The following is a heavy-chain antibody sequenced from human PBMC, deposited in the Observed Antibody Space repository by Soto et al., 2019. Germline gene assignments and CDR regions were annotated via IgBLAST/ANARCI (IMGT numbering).Heavy chain of an antibody. V-gene: IGHV3-30-3*01. D-gene: IGHD6-13*01. Sequence: GGSLRLSCAASGFTFSSYAMHWVRQAPGKGLEWVAVISYDGSTKYYADSVKGRFTISRDNAKNTLYLQMNSLRAEDMAVYYCARVKGSSWLRGYFDYWGKGTLVTVSS. J-gene: IGHJ4*02. CDR2: ISYDGSTK. CDR3: ARVKGSSWLRGYFDY. CDR1: GFTFSSYA.